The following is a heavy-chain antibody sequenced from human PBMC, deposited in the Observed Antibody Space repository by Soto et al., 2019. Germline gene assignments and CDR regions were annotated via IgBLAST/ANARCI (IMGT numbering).Heavy chain of an antibody. J-gene: IGHJ4*02. CDR2: ISGSGGST. CDR1: GFTFSSYA. D-gene: IGHD3-3*02. V-gene: IGHV3-23*01. CDR3: AKCLVTIFGGIYYFDY. Sequence: EVQLLESGGGLVQPGGSLRLSCAASGFTFSSYAMSWVRQAPGKGLEWVSAISGSGGSTYYADSVKGRFTISIDNSNNTLYLQMNSLRAEDTAVYYCAKCLVTIFGGIYYFDYWGQGTLVTVSS.